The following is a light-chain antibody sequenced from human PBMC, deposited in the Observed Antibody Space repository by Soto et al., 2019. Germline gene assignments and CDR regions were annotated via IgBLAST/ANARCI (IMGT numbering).Light chain of an antibody. CDR2: GAS. V-gene: IGKV3-15*01. Sequence: EIVMTQSPTTLSVSPGERATLSCRASQSVYNTLAWYQQKPGQAPSLLIYGASTRATGIPARFSDSGSGTEITHTISRLQSEDFATYYCQQYSKWPFTFGDGTMVEIK. CDR1: QSVYNT. CDR3: QQYSKWPFT. J-gene: IGKJ4*01.